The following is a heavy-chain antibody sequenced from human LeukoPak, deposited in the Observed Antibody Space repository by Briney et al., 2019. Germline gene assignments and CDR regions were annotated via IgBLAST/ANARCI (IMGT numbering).Heavy chain of an antibody. CDR3: AGEIVRDAFDI. CDR2: IYTSGST. J-gene: IGHJ3*02. V-gene: IGHV4-61*02. D-gene: IGHD2/OR15-2a*01. CDR1: GGSISSGSYY. Sequence: PSETLSLTCTVSGGSISSGSYYWSWIRQPAGKGLEWIGRIYTSGSTNYNPPLKSRVTISVDTSKNQFSLKLSSVTAADTAVYYCAGEIVRDAFDIWGQGTMVTVSS.